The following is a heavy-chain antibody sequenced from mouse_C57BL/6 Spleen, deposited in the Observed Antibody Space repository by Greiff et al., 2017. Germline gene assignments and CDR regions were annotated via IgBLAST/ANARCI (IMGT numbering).Heavy chain of an antibody. D-gene: IGHD3-2*02. CDR2: IYPSDSET. CDR3: ARGEAAQAAFAY. Sequence: VQLQQPWAELVRPGSSVKLSCKASGYTFTSYWMDWVKQRPGQGLEWIGNIYPSDSETHYNQKFKDKATLTVDKSSSTAYMQLSSLTSEDSAVYYCARGEAAQAAFAYWGQGTLVTVSA. V-gene: IGHV1-61*01. CDR1: GYTFTSYW. J-gene: IGHJ3*01.